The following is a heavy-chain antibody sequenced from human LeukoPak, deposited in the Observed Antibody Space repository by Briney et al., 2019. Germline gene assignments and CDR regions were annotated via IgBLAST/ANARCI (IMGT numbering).Heavy chain of an antibody. CDR3: ARGGGGKDFDY. CDR1: GFTFSSYW. V-gene: IGHV3-74*01. J-gene: IGHJ4*02. CDR2: INSDGSST. Sequence: PGGSLRLSCAASGFTFSSYWMHWVRQAPGKGLVWVSRINSDGSSTSYADSVEGRFTISRDNAKNTLYLQMNSLRAEDTAVYYCARGGGGKDFDYWGQGTLVTVSS. D-gene: IGHD2-15*01.